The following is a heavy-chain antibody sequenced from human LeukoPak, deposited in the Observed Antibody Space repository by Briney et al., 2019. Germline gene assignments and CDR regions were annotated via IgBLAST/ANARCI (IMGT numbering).Heavy chain of an antibody. V-gene: IGHV3-23*01. CDR1: GFSVSNNY. J-gene: IGHJ4*02. CDR3: AKDLLAAPRYYFDY. D-gene: IGHD6-6*01. CDR2: ISGSGGST. Sequence: PGGSLRLSCEASGFSVSNNYMSWVRQAPGKGLEWVSAISGSGGSTYYADSVKGRFTISRDNSKNTLYLQMNSLRAEDTAVYYCAKDLLAAPRYYFDYWGQGTLVTVSS.